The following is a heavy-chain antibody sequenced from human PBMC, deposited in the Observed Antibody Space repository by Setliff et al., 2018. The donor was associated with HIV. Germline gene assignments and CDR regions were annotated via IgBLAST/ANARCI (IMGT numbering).Heavy chain of an antibody. CDR3: ARGLSVYSYANVYYYHGMGV. D-gene: IGHD5-18*01. V-gene: IGHV4-39*01. J-gene: IGHJ6*02. CDR2: FHYSGST. CDR1: GGSISSTTYY. Sequence: PTETLSLTCTVSGGSISSTTYYWGWLRQPPGKGLEWIGSFHYSGSTSYNPSLKSRVAISVDTSKSQFSLKMTSVTAADTAVYYCARGLSVYSYANVYYYHGMGVWGQGTTVTVSS.